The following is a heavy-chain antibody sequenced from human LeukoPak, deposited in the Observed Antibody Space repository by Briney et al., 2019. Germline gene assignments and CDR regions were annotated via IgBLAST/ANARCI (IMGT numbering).Heavy chain of an antibody. CDR1: GFTFSIYW. D-gene: IGHD3-22*01. Sequence: GGSLRLSCAASGFTFSIYWMSWVRQAPGKGLEWVANIKRDGSEKNYVDSVKGRFTISRDNAKNSLYLQLNSLRAEDTAVYYCARDFPYYYDTSSYHFDYWGQGTLVTVSS. CDR2: IKRDGSEK. CDR3: ARDFPYYYDTSSYHFDY. J-gene: IGHJ4*02. V-gene: IGHV3-7*01.